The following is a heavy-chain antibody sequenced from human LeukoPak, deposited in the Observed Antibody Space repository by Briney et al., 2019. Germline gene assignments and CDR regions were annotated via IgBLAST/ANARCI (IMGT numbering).Heavy chain of an antibody. CDR3: ATGNYYDSRGYYTFGH. Sequence: QPGGSLRLSCAASGFTFSRYWMHWVRHAPGKGLVWVSRINGDGSTTSYADSVKGGFTISRDNAKNTLYLQVNSLRAEDTAVYYCATGNYYDSRGYYTFGHWGQGTLVTVSS. V-gene: IGHV3-74*01. D-gene: IGHD3-22*01. CDR1: GFTFSRYW. J-gene: IGHJ1*01. CDR2: INGDGSTT.